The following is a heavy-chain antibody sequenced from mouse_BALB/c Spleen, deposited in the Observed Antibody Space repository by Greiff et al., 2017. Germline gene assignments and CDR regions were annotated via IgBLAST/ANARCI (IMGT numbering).Heavy chain of an antibody. CDR2: INPYNGDT. Sequence: EVQLQQSGPELVKPGASVKLSCKASGYSFTGYFMNWVMQSHGKSLEWIGRINPYNGDTFYNQKFKGKATLTVDKSSSTAHMELRSLASEDSAVYYCAREGYDTLAYWGQGTLVTVSA. J-gene: IGHJ3*01. CDR1: GYSFTGYF. V-gene: IGHV1-20*02. D-gene: IGHD2-3*01. CDR3: AREGYDTLAY.